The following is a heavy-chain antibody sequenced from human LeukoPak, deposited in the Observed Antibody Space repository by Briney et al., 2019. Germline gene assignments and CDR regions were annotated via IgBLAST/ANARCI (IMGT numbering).Heavy chain of an antibody. D-gene: IGHD6-13*01. CDR2: IYPGDSDT. CDR3: ARQSHSSSWYNWFDP. Sequence: GESLKISCKGSGYSFTSYWIGWVRQMPGKGLEWMGIIYPGDSDTRYSPSFQGQVTISADKSISTAYLQWSSLKASDTAMYYCARQSHSSSWYNWFDPWGQGTLVSVSS. V-gene: IGHV5-51*01. CDR1: GYSFTSYW. J-gene: IGHJ5*02.